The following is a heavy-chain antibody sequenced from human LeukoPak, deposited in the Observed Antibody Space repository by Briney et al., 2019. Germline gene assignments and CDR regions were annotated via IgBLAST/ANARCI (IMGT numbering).Heavy chain of an antibody. Sequence: GGSLRLSCAASGFTFSDAVMSWVRQAPGKGLEWVSAISSDSDVTYYAASVKGRFTISRDNSKSTVYLQMNGLRAEDAATYYCAKVGYCSSNCFRTHDYWGQGALVTVSS. CDR1: GFTFSDAV. CDR2: ISSDSDVT. V-gene: IGHV3-23*01. J-gene: IGHJ4*02. D-gene: IGHD2-15*01. CDR3: AKVGYCSSNCFRTHDY.